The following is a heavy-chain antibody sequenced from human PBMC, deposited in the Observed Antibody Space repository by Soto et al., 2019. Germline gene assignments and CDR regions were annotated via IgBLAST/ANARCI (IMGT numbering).Heavy chain of an antibody. CDR3: ASELSIYIGSTWNWFDP. D-gene: IGHD5-12*01. Sequence: QVQLVQSGAEVKKPGSSVKVSCKASGGTFSSYAISWVRQAPGQGLEWMGGIIPIFGTANYAQKFQGRVTITADKSTSTAYMELSSLRSEDTAVYYCASELSIYIGSTWNWFDPWGQGTLVTVSS. CDR1: GGTFSSYA. J-gene: IGHJ5*02. CDR2: IIPIFGTA. V-gene: IGHV1-69*06.